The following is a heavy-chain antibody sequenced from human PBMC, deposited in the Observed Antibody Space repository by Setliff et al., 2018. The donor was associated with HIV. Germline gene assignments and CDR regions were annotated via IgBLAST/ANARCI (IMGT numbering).Heavy chain of an antibody. CDR2: ISAYNGNT. CDR1: GYTFTNYG. J-gene: IGHJ3*02. CDR3: ARILVGVDDAFDI. V-gene: IGHV1-18*01. D-gene: IGHD1-26*01. Sequence: ASVKVSCKASGYTFTNYGISWVRQAPGQGLEWMEWISAYNGNTNYAQKLQDRVTMTTDTSTSTAYMELRSLRSDDTAVYYCARILVGVDDAFDIWGQGTMVTVS.